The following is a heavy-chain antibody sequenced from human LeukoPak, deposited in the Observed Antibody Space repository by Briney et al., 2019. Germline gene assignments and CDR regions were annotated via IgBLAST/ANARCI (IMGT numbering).Heavy chain of an antibody. J-gene: IGHJ4*02. CDR3: AREGHTYGSDY. V-gene: IGHV3-11*01. D-gene: IGHD3-10*01. Sequence: PGGSLRLSCTSSGFTFSDYYMSWIRQAPGKGLEWISYVSQSGTTIYYADSMKGRFTISRDNGKNSLYLQMNSLRAEDTGMYYCAREGHTYGSDYWGQGTLVTVSS. CDR2: VSQSGTTI. CDR1: GFTFSDYY.